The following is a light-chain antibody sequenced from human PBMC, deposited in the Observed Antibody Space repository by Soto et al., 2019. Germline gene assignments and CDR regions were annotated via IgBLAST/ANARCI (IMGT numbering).Light chain of an antibody. Sequence: EIVMTQSPATLSVSPGERATLSCRASQSVTGKLAWYQQRPGQAPRLLIYGASTRSTGTPARFSGSGSGTEFTLTISSLQSEDFAIYYCQQYNDWPRTFGQGTKVEIK. CDR1: QSVTGK. CDR3: QQYNDWPRT. V-gene: IGKV3-15*01. J-gene: IGKJ1*01. CDR2: GAS.